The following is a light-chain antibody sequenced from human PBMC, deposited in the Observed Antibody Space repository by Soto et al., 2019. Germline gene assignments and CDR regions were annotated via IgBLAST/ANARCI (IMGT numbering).Light chain of an antibody. V-gene: IGKV3-20*01. CDR3: QQYDTSPRT. CDR1: QNLGSGY. Sequence: EIVLTQSPGTLSLSPGDRATLSCRASQNLGSGYLAWYQQKPGQAPRILIYAASSRATGIPDRFSGSGSGTDFSLTISRLEPEDFEAYYCQQYDTSPRTFGQGTKVDI. CDR2: AAS. J-gene: IGKJ1*01.